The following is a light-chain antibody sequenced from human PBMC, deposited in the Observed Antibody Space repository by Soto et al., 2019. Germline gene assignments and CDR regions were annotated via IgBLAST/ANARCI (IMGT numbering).Light chain of an antibody. Sequence: DIQMTQSPSTLSASVGDRVTITCRASQSVSSWLAWYQQKPGKAPILLIFKASSLETGVPSRFSGSGSGTEFTLTISSLQPDDFANYYCQQYSTYWTFGQGTKVEIK. CDR2: KAS. CDR1: QSVSSW. J-gene: IGKJ1*01. V-gene: IGKV1-5*03. CDR3: QQYSTYWT.